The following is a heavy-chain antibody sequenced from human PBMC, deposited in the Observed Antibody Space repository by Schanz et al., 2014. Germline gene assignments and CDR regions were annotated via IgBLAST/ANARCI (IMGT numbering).Heavy chain of an antibody. CDR3: ARSGSSNWYFFDY. D-gene: IGHD6-13*01. CDR1: GYTFTSHD. Sequence: QVQLVQSGAEGKKPGPSVKASCRLSGYTFTSHDINWVRQATGQGLEWMGRINPNSGATIYAQNFQGRVTMTRDTSISTAYMELSRLRSEDTAVYYCARSGSSNWYFFDYWGQGTLVTVSS. V-gene: IGHV1-2*06. CDR2: INPNSGAT. J-gene: IGHJ4*02.